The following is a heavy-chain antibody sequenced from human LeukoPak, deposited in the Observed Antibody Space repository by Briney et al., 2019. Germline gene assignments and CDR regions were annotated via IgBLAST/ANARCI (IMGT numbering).Heavy chain of an antibody. Sequence: GGSLRLSCAASGFTFSSYALTWVRQAPGKGLEWVSTITGSGAGTYYADSVKGRFTISRDNSKNTLYLQLNSLRADDTAVYYCARDTRSLIDYWGQGTLVTVSS. CDR3: ARDTRSLIDY. J-gene: IGHJ4*02. CDR2: ITGSGAGT. D-gene: IGHD1-26*01. CDR1: GFTFSSYA. V-gene: IGHV3-23*01.